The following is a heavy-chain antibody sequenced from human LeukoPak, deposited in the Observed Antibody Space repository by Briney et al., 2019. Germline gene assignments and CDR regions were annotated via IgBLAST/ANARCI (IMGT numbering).Heavy chain of an antibody. Sequence: GGSLRLSCVASGFTFSDYWMHWVRQTPGEGLVWVSRITSDGRSTSHADSVKGRFTTSRDNAKNTLYLQMNSLRVEDMAVYYCYGGNAEQWGQGTLVTVSS. CDR2: ITSDGRST. CDR3: YGGNAEQ. J-gene: IGHJ1*01. V-gene: IGHV3-74*01. CDR1: GFTFSDYW. D-gene: IGHD4-23*01.